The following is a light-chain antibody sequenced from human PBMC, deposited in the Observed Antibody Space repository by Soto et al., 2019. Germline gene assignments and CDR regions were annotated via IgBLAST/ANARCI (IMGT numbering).Light chain of an antibody. CDR3: QQYYTTPPT. V-gene: IGKV4-1*01. J-gene: IGKJ1*01. CDR2: WAS. Sequence: DIVLTQSPASVAVSLVERATINCKSSQSVLFSINQKNYLAWYHQKPGQPPKLLIYWASIRESGVPTRFSGSGSVTKFTLTISSLQAEDAAVYYCQQYYTTPPTFGLGTKVEVK. CDR1: QSVLFSINQKNY.